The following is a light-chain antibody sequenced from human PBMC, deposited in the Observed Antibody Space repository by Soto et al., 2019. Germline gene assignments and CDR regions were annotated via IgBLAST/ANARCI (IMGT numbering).Light chain of an antibody. Sequence: EIVMTQSPATLSVSPLEGATLXWRTSQSVGSNLAWYQQKPGQAPRLLLYDASTRATGIPARFSGSGSGTDFTLTISSLQSEDFGVYYCHQYNKWPPITFGQGTRLEIK. CDR3: HQYNKWPPIT. CDR2: DAS. V-gene: IGKV3-15*01. J-gene: IGKJ5*01. CDR1: QSVGSN.